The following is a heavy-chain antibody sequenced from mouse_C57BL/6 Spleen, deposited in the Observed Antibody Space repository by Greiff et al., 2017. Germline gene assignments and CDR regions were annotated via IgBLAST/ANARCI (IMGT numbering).Heavy chain of an antibody. CDR3: TTRRGCSDAY. CDR1: GFNIKADY. D-gene: IGHD3-1*01. J-gene: IGHJ3*01. Sequence: EVQLQQSGAELVRPGASVKLSCTASGFNIKADYMHWLKQRPEQGLEWIGWIDPENGDTEYASKFQGKATITADTSSNTAYLQVSSLTSEDTAVYYCTTRRGCSDAYWGQGTLVTVSA. V-gene: IGHV14-4*01. CDR2: IDPENGDT.